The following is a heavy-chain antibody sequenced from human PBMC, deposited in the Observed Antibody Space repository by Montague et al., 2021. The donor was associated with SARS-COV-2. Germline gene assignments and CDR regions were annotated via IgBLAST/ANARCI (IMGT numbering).Heavy chain of an antibody. J-gene: IGHJ4*02. CDR3: ARSYYDILTAYYTPFDY. Sequence: PALVKPTQTLTLXCTFSGFSLSTSGMRASWIRQPPGKALEWLARSDWDXDKFYSTSLKTRLTISKDTSKNRVVLTMTNMDPVDTATYYCARSYYDILTAYYTPFDYWGQGTLVTVSS. CDR1: GFSLSTSGMR. CDR2: SDWDXDK. V-gene: IGHV2-70*04. D-gene: IGHD3-9*01.